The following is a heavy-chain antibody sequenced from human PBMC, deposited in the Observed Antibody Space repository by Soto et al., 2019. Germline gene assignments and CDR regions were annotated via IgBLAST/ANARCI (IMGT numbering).Heavy chain of an antibody. D-gene: IGHD3-22*01. J-gene: IGHJ4*02. CDR2: ISGSGGST. Sequence: GGSLRLSCAASGFTFSSYAMSWVRQAPGKGLEWVSAISGSGGSTYYADSVKGRFTISRDNSKNTLYLQMNSLRAEDTAVYYCARSRITMIVVVITTAYYFDYWGQGTMVSVSS. V-gene: IGHV3-23*01. CDR3: ARSRITMIVVVITTAYYFDY. CDR1: GFTFSSYA.